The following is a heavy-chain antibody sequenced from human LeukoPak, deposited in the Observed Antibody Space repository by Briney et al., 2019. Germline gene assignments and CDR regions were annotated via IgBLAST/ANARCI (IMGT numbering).Heavy chain of an antibody. V-gene: IGHV4-59*01. CDR2: IYYSGST. CDR3: ARGNTALGY. Sequence: SETLSLTCTVSGGSISSYYWSWIRQPPGKGLEWIGYIYYSGSTNYNPSLKSRVTISVDTSKNQFSLKLSSVTTADTAVYYCARGNTALGYWGQGTLVTVSS. CDR1: GGSISSYY. D-gene: IGHD2-2*02. J-gene: IGHJ4*02.